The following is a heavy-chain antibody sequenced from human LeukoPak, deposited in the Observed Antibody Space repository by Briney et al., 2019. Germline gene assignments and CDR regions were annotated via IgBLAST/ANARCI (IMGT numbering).Heavy chain of an antibody. J-gene: IGHJ5*02. CDR1: GYSFTTYW. CDR3: ARLVQLWTNWFDP. V-gene: IGHV5-51*01. CDR2: IYPGDSNT. D-gene: IGHD5-18*01. Sequence: GESLKISCKGSGYSFTTYWIGWVRQMPGKGLEWMGIIYPGDSNTRYSPSFQGQVTISADKSISTAYLQWSSLKASDTAMYYCARLVQLWTNWFDPWGQGTLVTVSS.